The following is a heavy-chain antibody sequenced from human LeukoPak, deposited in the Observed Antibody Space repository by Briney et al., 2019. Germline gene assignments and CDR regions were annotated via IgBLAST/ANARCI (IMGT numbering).Heavy chain of an antibody. V-gene: IGHV4-34*01. J-gene: IGHJ4*02. CDR3: ARGGRYGDYGIDY. D-gene: IGHD4-17*01. CDR1: GGSFSGYY. CDR2: INHSGST. Sequence: PSETLSLTCAVCGGSFSGYYWSWIRQPPGKGLEWIGEINHSGSTNYNPSLKSRVTISVDTSKNQFSLKLSSVTAADTAVYYCARGGRYGDYGIDYWGQGTLVTVSS.